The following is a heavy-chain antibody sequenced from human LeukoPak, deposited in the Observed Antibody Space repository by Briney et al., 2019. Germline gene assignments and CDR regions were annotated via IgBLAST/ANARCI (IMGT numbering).Heavy chain of an antibody. D-gene: IGHD2-8*01. Sequence: GESLKISCKGSGFIFTGYWIVWVRQMPGKGLEWMGIIYPADSETTYSPSFQGQITISADRSRTTAHLQWSSLKASDTAIYYCARATCVNGICYTLYWGQGSLVTVSS. CDR3: ARATCVNGICYTLY. V-gene: IGHV5-51*01. J-gene: IGHJ4*02. CDR1: GFIFTGYW. CDR2: IYPADSET.